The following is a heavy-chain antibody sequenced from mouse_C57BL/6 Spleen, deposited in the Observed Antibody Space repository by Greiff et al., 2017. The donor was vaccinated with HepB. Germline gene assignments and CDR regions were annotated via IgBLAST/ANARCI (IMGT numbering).Heavy chain of an antibody. Sequence: DVKLVESGGGLVQPGGSLKLSCAASGFTFSDYYMYWVRQTPEKRLEWVAYISNGGGSTYYPDTVKGRFTISRDNAKNTLYLQMSRLKSEDTAMYYCARAPYYYGSTLDYWGQGTTLTVSS. D-gene: IGHD1-1*01. CDR3: ARAPYYYGSTLDY. J-gene: IGHJ2*01. CDR2: ISNGGGST. CDR1: GFTFSDYY. V-gene: IGHV5-12*01.